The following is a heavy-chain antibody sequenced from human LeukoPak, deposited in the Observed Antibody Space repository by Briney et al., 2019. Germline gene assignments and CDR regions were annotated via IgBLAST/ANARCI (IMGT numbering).Heavy chain of an antibody. Sequence: GGSLRLSCAASGFTFDDYAMHWVRHAPGKGLEWVSGISWNSGSIGYADSVKGRFTISRDNAKNSLYLQMNSLRAEDTALYYCAKDRDYYGSGSYIVSDYWGQGTLVTASS. J-gene: IGHJ4*02. V-gene: IGHV3-9*01. D-gene: IGHD3-10*01. CDR2: ISWNSGSI. CDR1: GFTFDDYA. CDR3: AKDRDYYGSGSYIVSDY.